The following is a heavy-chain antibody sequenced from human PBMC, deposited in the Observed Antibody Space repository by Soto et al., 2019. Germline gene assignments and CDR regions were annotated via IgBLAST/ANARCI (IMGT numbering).Heavy chain of an antibody. CDR1: GYSFTSYW. CDR2: IDPSDSYT. J-gene: IGHJ6*02. Sequence: RESLKISCKCSGYSFTSYWISWVRQMPGKGLEWMGRIDPSDSYTNYSPSFQGHVTISADKSISTAYLQWSSLKASDTAMYYCARFVVVPAAIRWFYYYYGMDVWGQGTTVTVSS. CDR3: ARFVVVPAAIRWFYYYYGMDV. D-gene: IGHD2-2*02. V-gene: IGHV5-10-1*01.